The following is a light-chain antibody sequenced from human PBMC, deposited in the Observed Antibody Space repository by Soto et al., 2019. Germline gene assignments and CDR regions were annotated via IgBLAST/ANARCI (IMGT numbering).Light chain of an antibody. CDR2: AAS. Sequence: DIQMTQSPSSLSASVGDRVTITCRASQSISSYLNWYQQKPGKAPKLLIYAASSLQSGVPSRFSGSGSGTDFTLTISSLQPEDFETYYCQQSYSTRFTFGPGTKGDIQ. CDR3: QQSYSTRFT. V-gene: IGKV1-39*01. CDR1: QSISSY. J-gene: IGKJ3*01.